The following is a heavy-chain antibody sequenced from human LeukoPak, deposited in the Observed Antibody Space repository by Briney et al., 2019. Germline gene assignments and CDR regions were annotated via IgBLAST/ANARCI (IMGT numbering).Heavy chain of an antibody. CDR2: IKQDGSEK. J-gene: IGHJ4*02. CDR1: GFTFPNAW. V-gene: IGHV3-7*01. Sequence: GGSLRLSCAASGFTFPNAWVNWVRQAPGKGLEWVANIKQDGSEKQYVDSVRGRFTISRDNAKNSLYLQMNSLRVEDTAVYYCARDGFVGAADYWGQGTLVTVSS. D-gene: IGHD6-13*01. CDR3: ARDGFVGAADY.